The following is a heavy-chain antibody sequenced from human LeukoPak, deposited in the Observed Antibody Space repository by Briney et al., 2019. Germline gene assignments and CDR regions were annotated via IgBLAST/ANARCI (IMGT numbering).Heavy chain of an antibody. D-gene: IGHD1-14*01. CDR1: GFRFSSYE. CDR2: IGNTGRTI. Sequence: PGGSLRLSCAASGFRFSSYEMNWVRQAPGRGIEWVSYIGNTGRTIYYVDSVKGRFTVSRDNAKNSLYLQMNSLRAEDTAIYYCVRGDRYFFDYWGQGTLVTVPS. CDR3: VRGDRYFFDY. J-gene: IGHJ4*02. V-gene: IGHV3-48*03.